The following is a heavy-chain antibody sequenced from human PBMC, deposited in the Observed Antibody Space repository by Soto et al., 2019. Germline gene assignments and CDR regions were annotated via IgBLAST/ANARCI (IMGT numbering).Heavy chain of an antibody. CDR3: ARDERGTCTSSSCYYFDY. Sequence: ASVKVSCKASGYTFTRYGFSWVRQAPGQGLEWMAWTSADNGDTNYAPKLRGRVTLTTDTSTGTAYMELRSLRSDDTAVYYCARDERGTCTSSSCYYFDYWGQGTLVTVSS. V-gene: IGHV1-18*04. CDR1: GYTFTRYG. J-gene: IGHJ4*02. CDR2: TSADNGDT. D-gene: IGHD2-2*01.